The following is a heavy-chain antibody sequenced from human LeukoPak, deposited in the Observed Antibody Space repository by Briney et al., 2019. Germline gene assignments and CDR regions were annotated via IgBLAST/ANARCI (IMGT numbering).Heavy chain of an antibody. J-gene: IGHJ4*02. D-gene: IGHD1-26*01. CDR2: IHHSGTT. V-gene: IGHV4-61*01. CDR1: GGSVSYGSYY. Sequence: SETLSLTCTVSGGSVSYGSYYWSWTPQPPGKGLEWIGYIHHSGTTNYSPSLKSRVTISVDMSKNQFFLNLTSVTAADTAVYYCARGRLGATYWGQGTLVTVSS. CDR3: ARGRLGATY.